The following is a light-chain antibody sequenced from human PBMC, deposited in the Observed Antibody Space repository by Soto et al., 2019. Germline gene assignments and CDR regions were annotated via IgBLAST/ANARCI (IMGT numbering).Light chain of an antibody. CDR3: QQYSFLPRT. CDR2: SAS. Sequence: EIVLTQSPATLSVSPGGRATLSCRASQSISDTLAWYQQKPGQAPRLLIYSASRGATGFPARFSGSGSGTDFTLTISRLEPEDFAVYYCQQYSFLPRTFGQGTKVDIK. J-gene: IGKJ1*01. V-gene: IGKV3-20*01. CDR1: QSISDT.